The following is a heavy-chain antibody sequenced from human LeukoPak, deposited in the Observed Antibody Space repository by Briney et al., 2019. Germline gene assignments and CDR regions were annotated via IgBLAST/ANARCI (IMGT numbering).Heavy chain of an antibody. Sequence: SQTLSLTCAVSGDSISSGGYSWGWIRQPPGKGLEWIGYIYHSGSTYYNPSLKSRVTISVDRSKNQFSLKLSSVTAADTAVYYCARGGGYCSGGSCYSYYGMDVWGQGTTVTVSS. CDR1: GDSISSGGYS. D-gene: IGHD2-15*01. CDR2: IYHSGST. CDR3: ARGGGYCSGGSCYSYYGMDV. J-gene: IGHJ6*02. V-gene: IGHV4-30-2*01.